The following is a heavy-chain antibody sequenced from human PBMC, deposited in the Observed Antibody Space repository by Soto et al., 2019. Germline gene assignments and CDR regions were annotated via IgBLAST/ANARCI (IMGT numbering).Heavy chain of an antibody. D-gene: IGHD1-1*01. CDR2: IYNSGRT. V-gene: IGHV4-59*08. CDR3: ARRYGYSFDY. Sequence: QVQLQESGPGLVKPSETLSLTCTVSGGYISSYYWSWIRQPPGKGLEWIGYIYNSGRTNYNPSLKSRVTISVDTSKNQFSLKLSSVTAADTAVYYCARRYGYSFDYWGQGTLVTVSS. J-gene: IGHJ4*02. CDR1: GGYISSYY.